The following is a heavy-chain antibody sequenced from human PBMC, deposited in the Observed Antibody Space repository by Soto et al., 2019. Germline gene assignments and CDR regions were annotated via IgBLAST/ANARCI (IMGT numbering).Heavy chain of an antibody. CDR3: ARDHTQWLPAKDYYYGMDV. V-gene: IGHV4-34*01. Sequence: QVQLQQWGAGPLKPSETLSLTCAVYGGSFSGYYWSWIRQPPGKGLEWIGEINHSGSTNYNPSLKRRVTISVDTSKNQFSLKLSSVTAADTAVYYCARDHTQWLPAKDYYYGMDVWGQGTTVTVSS. CDR1: GGSFSGYY. D-gene: IGHD5-12*01. J-gene: IGHJ6*02. CDR2: INHSGST.